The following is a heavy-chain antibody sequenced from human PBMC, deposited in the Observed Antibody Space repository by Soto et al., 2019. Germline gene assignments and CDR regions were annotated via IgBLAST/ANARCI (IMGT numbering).Heavy chain of an antibody. CDR3: ARSIAAAVDLDY. J-gene: IGHJ4*02. Sequence: QVQLVQSGAEVKKPGASVKVSCKASGYTFSSYGISWVRQAPGQGLEWMGWISAYNGNTNYAQKLQGRVTMTTDTSTSTAYREVRSLRSDDTAVYYCARSIAAAVDLDYGGQGTLVTVSS. CDR1: GYTFSSYG. D-gene: IGHD6-13*01. V-gene: IGHV1-18*01. CDR2: ISAYNGNT.